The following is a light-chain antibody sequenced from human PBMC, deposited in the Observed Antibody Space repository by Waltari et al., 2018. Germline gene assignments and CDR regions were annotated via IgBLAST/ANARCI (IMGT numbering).Light chain of an antibody. Sequence: EIVLTQSPDTLSVSPGDRATLSCRVSQSIGNNLAWHQRNPGQSPSLRISDASTRATGSPARFSGSGSVTEFTLTISSRQSEEFAIYYCQQYDSCPPLFTFGPGTRVDI. J-gene: IGKJ3*01. CDR2: DAS. CDR3: QQYDSCPPLFT. CDR1: QSIGNN. V-gene: IGKV3D-15*01.